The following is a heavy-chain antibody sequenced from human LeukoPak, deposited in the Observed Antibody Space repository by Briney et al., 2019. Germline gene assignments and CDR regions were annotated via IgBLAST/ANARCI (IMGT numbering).Heavy chain of an antibody. J-gene: IGHJ4*02. CDR3: ARDQGGGIDY. V-gene: IGHV4-61*08. CDR2: IYHTGSN. Sequence: PSETLSLTCTVSGGSVSSADYYWTWIRHPPGKALEWIGYIYHTGSNDYKYSLKSRVTISLDTSKNQFSLKLSSVTAADTAVYYCARDQGGGIDYWGQGTLVTVSS. CDR1: GGSVSSADYY. D-gene: IGHD4-23*01.